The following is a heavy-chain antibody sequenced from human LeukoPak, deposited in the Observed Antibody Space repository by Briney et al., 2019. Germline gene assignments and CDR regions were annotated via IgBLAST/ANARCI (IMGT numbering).Heavy chain of an antibody. CDR1: GGSISSYY. Sequence: SETLSLTCTVSGGSISSYYWSWIRQPAGKGLEWVGEIYHSGSTNYNPSLKSRITISVDKSKNQFSLKLSSVTAADTAVYYCAREQWLVGGVDYWGQGTLVTVSS. CDR3: AREQWLVGGVDY. J-gene: IGHJ4*02. V-gene: IGHV4-59*12. CDR2: IYHSGST. D-gene: IGHD6-19*01.